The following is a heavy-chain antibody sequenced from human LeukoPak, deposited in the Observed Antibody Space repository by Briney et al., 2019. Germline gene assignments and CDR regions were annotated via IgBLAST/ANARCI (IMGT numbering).Heavy chain of an antibody. CDR2: IYPGDSDT. V-gene: IGHV5-51*01. CDR1: GYGFTSYW. J-gene: IGHJ4*02. D-gene: IGHD2-8*01. CDR3: ARQPPTSMRSFDY. Sequence: GESLQISCKGSGYGFTSYWTGWVRQLPGKGLEWMGIIYPGDSDTRYSPSFQGQVTISADKSISTAYLQWSSLKASDTAMYYCARQPPTSMRSFDYWGQGTLVTVSS.